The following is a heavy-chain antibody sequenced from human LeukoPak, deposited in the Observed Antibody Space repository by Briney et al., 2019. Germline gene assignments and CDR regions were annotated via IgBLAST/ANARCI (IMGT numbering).Heavy chain of an antibody. V-gene: IGHV4-34*01. CDR2: INHSGST. Sequence: SETLSLTCAVYGGSFSGYYWSWIRQPPGKGLEWIGEINHSGSTNYNPSLKSRVTISVDTSKNQFSLKLSSVIAADTAVYYCARGLYDTTFGVVTLDYWGQGTLVTVSS. CDR1: GGSFSGYY. CDR3: ARGLYDTTFGVVTLDY. D-gene: IGHD3-3*01. J-gene: IGHJ4*02.